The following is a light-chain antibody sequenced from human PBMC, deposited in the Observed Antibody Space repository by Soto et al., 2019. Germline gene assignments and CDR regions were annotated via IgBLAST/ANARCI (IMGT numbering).Light chain of an antibody. V-gene: IGKV3D-11*01. CDR1: QGVSSY. CDR2: DAS. CDR3: QQRSNWHPLT. Sequence: EIVLTQSPATLSLSPGERATLSCRASQGVSSYLAWYQQKPGQAPGLLIYDASNRATGIPARFSGSGPGTDFTLTISSLEPEDFAVYYCQQRSNWHPLTFGGGTKVEIK. J-gene: IGKJ4*01.